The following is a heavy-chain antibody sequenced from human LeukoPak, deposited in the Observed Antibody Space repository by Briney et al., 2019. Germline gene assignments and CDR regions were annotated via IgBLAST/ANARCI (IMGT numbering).Heavy chain of an antibody. J-gene: IGHJ4*02. Sequence: GGSLRLSCAASGFTFSDYYMSWIRQAPGKGLEWVSYISSSGSTIYYADSVKGRFTISRDNAKNSLYLQMNSLRAQDTAVYYCARDPRHSGSYLPGYWGQGTLVTVSS. V-gene: IGHV3-11*01. D-gene: IGHD1-26*01. CDR2: ISSSGSTI. CDR1: GFTFSDYY. CDR3: ARDPRHSGSYLPGY.